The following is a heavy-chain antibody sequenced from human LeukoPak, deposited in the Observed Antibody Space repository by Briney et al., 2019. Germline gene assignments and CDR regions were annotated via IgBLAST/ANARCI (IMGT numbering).Heavy chain of an antibody. V-gene: IGHV3-33*01. J-gene: IGHJ4*02. CDR2: IYYDGSNI. D-gene: IGHD1-1*01. CDR1: EFTFTTYG. Sequence: GGSLTLSCAASEFTFTTYGMHWVRQAPGKGLEWVAFIYYDGSNIYYADYVKGRFTISRDISKNTLYLQMDSLRAEDTAIYYCARDWETNSFDYWGQGTLVTVSS. CDR3: ARDWETNSFDY.